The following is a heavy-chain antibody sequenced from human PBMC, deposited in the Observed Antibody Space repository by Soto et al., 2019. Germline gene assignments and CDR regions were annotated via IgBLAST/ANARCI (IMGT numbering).Heavy chain of an antibody. J-gene: IGHJ6*02. Sequence: QVQLQESGPGLVKPSETLSLTCFVSGESVSSGYYYWTWIRQPPGKGLEWIGSILSSGRTNYNPSLKSRVSMSVDTSKNQFSLRLTSVGAADTAIYFCARVVRCTRSGCYYLAMDVWGQGTTVTVFS. D-gene: IGHD2-15*01. CDR1: GESVSSGYYY. V-gene: IGHV4-61*01. CDR2: ILSSGRT. CDR3: ARVVRCTRSGCYYLAMDV.